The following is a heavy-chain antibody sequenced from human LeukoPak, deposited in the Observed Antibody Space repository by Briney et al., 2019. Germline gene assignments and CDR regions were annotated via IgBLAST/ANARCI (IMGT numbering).Heavy chain of an antibody. J-gene: IGHJ4*02. D-gene: IGHD5-24*01. Sequence: GGSLRLSCAASGFTFSNYWMHWVRQAPVKGLVWVSRIKGDGSYTNYADSVKGRFTISRDNAKNTLYLQMNSLRAEDTAVYYCARDGVAYNFDYWGQGALVTVSS. CDR2: IKGDGSYT. V-gene: IGHV3-74*01. CDR1: GFTFSNYW. CDR3: ARDGVAYNFDY.